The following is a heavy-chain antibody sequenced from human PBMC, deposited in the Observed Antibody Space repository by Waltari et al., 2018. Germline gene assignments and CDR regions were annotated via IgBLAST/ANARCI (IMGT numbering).Heavy chain of an antibody. D-gene: IGHD3-10*01. CDR1: GGSFSNYY. Sequence: QVHVQQWGAGLLKPSETLSLTCGVSGGSFSNYYWSWIRQPPGRGLEWIGEIDHSGSTNYNPSLKSRVTLSVDTSKKEFSLRLTSVTAADTAIYYCAGLRFNYYYFYHMDVWGKGTTVTVSS. J-gene: IGHJ6*03. CDR3: AGLRFNYYYFYHMDV. CDR2: IDHSGST. V-gene: IGHV4-34*02.